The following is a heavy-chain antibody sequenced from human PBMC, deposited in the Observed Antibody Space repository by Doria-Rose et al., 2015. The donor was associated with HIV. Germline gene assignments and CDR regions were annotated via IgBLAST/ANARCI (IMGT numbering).Heavy chain of an antibody. CDR2: SFPDDER. Sequence: SGPVLVKPTETLTLTCTVSGVSLSSPGMGVSWIRQPPGKALEWLANSFPDDERSYKTSLKSRLTISRRTSKSQVVLTMTDMDPVDTATYYCARIKSSRWYHKYYFDFWGQGTLVIVSA. D-gene: IGHD6-13*01. CDR1: GVSLSSPGMG. V-gene: IGHV2-26*01. CDR3: ARIKSSRWYHKYYFDF. J-gene: IGHJ4*02.